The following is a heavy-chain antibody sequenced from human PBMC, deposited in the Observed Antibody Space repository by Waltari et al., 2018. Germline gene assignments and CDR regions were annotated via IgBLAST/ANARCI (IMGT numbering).Heavy chain of an antibody. CDR3: ARSRILTGYFPNEEFDN. D-gene: IGHD3-9*01. Sequence: QVQLVQSGAEVKKPGASVRLSCKASGYTFPSSYITWWRQAPGQGPEWMGVINPGGGSTIDAQKFQGRVTMSRDTSTSTVYMELSSLRSEDTAVYYCARSRILTGYFPNEEFDNWGQGTLVTVSS. CDR2: INPGGGST. J-gene: IGHJ4*02. V-gene: IGHV1-46*01. CDR1: GYTFPSSY.